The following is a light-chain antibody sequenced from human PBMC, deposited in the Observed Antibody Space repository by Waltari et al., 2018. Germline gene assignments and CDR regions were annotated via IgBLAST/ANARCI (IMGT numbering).Light chain of an antibody. J-gene: IGLJ3*02. V-gene: IGLV3-19*01. Sequence: SSELTQDPAVSVALGQTVSIPCKGDSLRRDYASWYQQRPGQAPILILYGQANRPSGIPDRFSGSTSGNTASLTITGAQAEDEADYYCLSRDTTSTRVFGGGTRLTV. CDR2: GQA. CDR1: SLRRDY. CDR3: LSRDTTSTRV.